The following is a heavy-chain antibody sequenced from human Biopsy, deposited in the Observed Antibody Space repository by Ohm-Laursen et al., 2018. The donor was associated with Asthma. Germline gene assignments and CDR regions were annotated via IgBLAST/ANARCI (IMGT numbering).Heavy chain of an antibody. CDR1: SGSGGYMRSGNYY. Sequence: SQTLSLTCSLSSGSGGYMRSGNYYWGWIRQPPGKGLEWIGSIYYSGTTYYNPSLESRVTVPADTSKNQFSLNITSVTAADTAVYYCVRGSSSWHHGPFHYYYGLDVWGQGTTATVSS. J-gene: IGHJ6*02. D-gene: IGHD6-13*01. V-gene: IGHV4-39*01. CDR2: IYYSGTT. CDR3: VRGSSSWHHGPFHYYYGLDV.